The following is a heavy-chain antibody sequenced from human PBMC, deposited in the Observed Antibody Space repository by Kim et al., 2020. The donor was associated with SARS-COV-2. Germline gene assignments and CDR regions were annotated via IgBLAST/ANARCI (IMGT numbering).Heavy chain of an antibody. CDR1: GGSISSSSYY. D-gene: IGHD3-3*01. CDR3: ARHNTIFGVVIIYFDY. J-gene: IGHJ4*02. CDR2: IYYSGST. Sequence: SETLSLTCTVSGGSISSSSYYWGWIRQPPGKGLEWIGSIYYSGSTYYNPSLKSRVTISVDTSKNQFSLKLSSVTAADTAVYYCARHNTIFGVVIIYFDYWGQGTLAT. V-gene: IGHV4-39*01.